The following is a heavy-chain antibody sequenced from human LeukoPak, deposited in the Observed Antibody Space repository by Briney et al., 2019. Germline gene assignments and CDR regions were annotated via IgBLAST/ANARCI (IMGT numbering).Heavy chain of an antibody. D-gene: IGHD5-18*01. CDR3: AATYRTRGYTYGYFDY. Sequence: SETLSLTCTVSGDYITSGNYYWGWIRQPPGKGLEWIGNIYYSGSTYYNPSLKSRVSMSLDTSKNQFSLKLSSVTAADTAVYYCAATYRTRGYTYGYFDYWGQGTLVTVPS. CDR1: GDYITSGNYY. J-gene: IGHJ4*02. CDR2: IYYSGST. V-gene: IGHV4-39*01.